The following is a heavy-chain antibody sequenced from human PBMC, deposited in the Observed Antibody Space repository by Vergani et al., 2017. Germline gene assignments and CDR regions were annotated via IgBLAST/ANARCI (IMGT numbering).Heavy chain of an antibody. Sequence: QVQLVESGGGLVKPGGSLRLSCAASGFTFSDYYMSWIRQAPGKGLEWVSYISSSGSTIYYADSVKGRFTISRDNAKNSLYLQMNSLRAEDTAVYYCARSQIVVVPAAMSSSSWFDPWGQGTLVTVSS. CDR1: GFTFSDYY. V-gene: IGHV3-11*04. D-gene: IGHD2-2*01. CDR2: ISSSGSTI. J-gene: IGHJ5*02. CDR3: ARSQIVVVPAAMSSSSWFDP.